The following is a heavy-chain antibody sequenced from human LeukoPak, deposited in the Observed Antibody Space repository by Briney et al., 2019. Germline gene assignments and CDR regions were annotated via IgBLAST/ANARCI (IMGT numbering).Heavy chain of an antibody. Sequence: ASVKVSCKASGYTFTGYYIHWVRQAPGQGLEWMGWINPNSGGTNYAQKFQGRVTMTRDTSISTAYMELSRLRSDDTAVYYCARGLDCSSTSCYISEWFDPWGQGTLVTVSS. CDR3: ARGLDCSSTSCYISEWFDP. CDR1: GYTFTGYY. V-gene: IGHV1-2*02. D-gene: IGHD2-2*02. J-gene: IGHJ5*02. CDR2: INPNSGGT.